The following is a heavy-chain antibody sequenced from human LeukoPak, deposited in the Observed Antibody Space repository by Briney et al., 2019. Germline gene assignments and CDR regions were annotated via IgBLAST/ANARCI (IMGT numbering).Heavy chain of an antibody. CDR3: ARGSGTTVGYFDY. CDR1: GFTVSTNC. CDR2: IYSGGNT. D-gene: IGHD4-23*01. J-gene: IGHJ4*02. V-gene: IGHV3-66*01. Sequence: PGGSLRLSCAASGFTVSTNCMSWVRQAPGRGLEWVSVIYSGGNTYYADSVKGRFTISRDNSKNTLYLQMNSLRADDTAVYYCARGSGTTVGYFDYWGQGTLVTVSS.